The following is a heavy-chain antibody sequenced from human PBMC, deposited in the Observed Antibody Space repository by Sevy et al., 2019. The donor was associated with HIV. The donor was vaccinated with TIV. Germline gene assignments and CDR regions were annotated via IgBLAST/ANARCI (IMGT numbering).Heavy chain of an antibody. Sequence: GESLKISCVASGFIFNNAWMNWVRQAPGKGLEWVGRIKSNIDGGTTDYAAPGRGRFTILRDDSKNTLYLQMNSLKTEDTAVYYCTTTSPFTAQGRAVLASRRYYFYGMDVWGQGTTVTVSS. CDR1: GFIFNNAW. D-gene: IGHD6-6*01. J-gene: IGHJ6*02. CDR2: IKSNIDGGTT. V-gene: IGHV3-15*07. CDR3: TTTSPFTAQGRAVLASRRYYFYGMDV.